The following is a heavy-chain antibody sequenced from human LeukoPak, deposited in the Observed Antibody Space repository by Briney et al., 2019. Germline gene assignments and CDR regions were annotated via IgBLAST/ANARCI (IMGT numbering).Heavy chain of an antibody. CDR2: VSDTGRT. J-gene: IGHJ4*02. CDR3: ARDYYGSSAYFGF. D-gene: IGHD3-22*01. Sequence: SETLSLTCTVSGDSITSSRYYWGWIRQPPGKGLEWIGYVSDTGRTNYNPSLKSRVTISVDTSKNHFSLQLTSVTAADTAMYYCARDYYGSSAYFGFWGQGTLVSVSS. CDR1: GDSITSSRYY. V-gene: IGHV4-61*03.